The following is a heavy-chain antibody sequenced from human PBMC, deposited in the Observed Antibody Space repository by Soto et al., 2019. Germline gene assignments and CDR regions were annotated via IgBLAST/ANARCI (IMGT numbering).Heavy chain of an antibody. CDR1: GGSISSSNW. CDR3: ARARHAYSSSSIDV. V-gene: IGHV4-4*02. D-gene: IGHD6-6*01. CDR2: IYHSGST. Sequence: SETLSLTCAVSGGSISSSNWWSWVRQPPGKGLEWIGEIYHSGSTNYNPSLKSRVTISVDKSKNQFSLKINSVTAADTAVYYCARARHAYSSSSIDVWGQGTTVTVSS. J-gene: IGHJ6*02.